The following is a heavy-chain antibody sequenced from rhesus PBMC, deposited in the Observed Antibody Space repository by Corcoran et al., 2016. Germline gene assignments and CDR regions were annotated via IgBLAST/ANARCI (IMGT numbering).Heavy chain of an antibody. J-gene: IGHJ6*01. CDR1: GYTFTDYY. CDR2: VDTEDGEA. V-gene: IGHV1-111*02. CDR3: ATQKPYGLES. Sequence: EVQLVQSGAEVKKPGASVQISCKASGYTFTDYYLHWVRQAPGKGLEGMGRVDTEDGEAIHAQKVQDRGTITADTATGTAYMELSSLRSEDTAVYYWATQKPYGLESWGQGVVVTVSS.